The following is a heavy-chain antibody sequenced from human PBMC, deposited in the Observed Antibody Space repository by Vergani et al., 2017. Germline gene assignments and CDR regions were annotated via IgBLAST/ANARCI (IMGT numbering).Heavy chain of an antibody. J-gene: IGHJ2*01. CDR3: VKDIAASSNYSYFDL. D-gene: IGHD6-13*01. V-gene: IGHV3-9*01. CDR2: INWNSDSI. CDR1: GFTFDDYA. Sequence: EVQLVESGGGLVQPGRSLRLSCAASGFTFDDYAMHWVRPAPGKGLEWVSGINWNSDSIAYADSVKGRVTISRDNAKNSLYMQMNSLRAEDTALYYCVKDIAASSNYSYFDLCVGGTLVTVSS.